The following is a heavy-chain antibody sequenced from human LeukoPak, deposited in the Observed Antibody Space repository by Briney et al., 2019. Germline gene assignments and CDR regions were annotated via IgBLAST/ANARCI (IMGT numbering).Heavy chain of an antibody. CDR3: ARSDSFWYSSGWFDY. Sequence: PSETLSLTCTVSGGSISSYYWSRIRQPAGKGLEWIGRIYTSGSTNYNPSLKSRVTMSVDTSKNQFSLKLSSVTAADTAVYYCARSDSFWYSSGWFDYWGQGTLVTVSS. V-gene: IGHV4-4*07. CDR2: IYTSGST. CDR1: GGSISSYY. D-gene: IGHD6-19*01. J-gene: IGHJ4*02.